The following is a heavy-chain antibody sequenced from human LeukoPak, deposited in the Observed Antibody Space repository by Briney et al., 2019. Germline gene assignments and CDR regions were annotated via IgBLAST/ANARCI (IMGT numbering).Heavy chain of an antibody. V-gene: IGHV3-30*04. J-gene: IGHJ6*03. Sequence: GGSLRLSCAASGFNFNTYAMKWVRQAPGKGLEWLAVVLFDGSDQYYADSVQGRFTISRDNSQNTLYLQMDSLRVEDTAVYYCARGDEVVAADYYYYMDVWGKGTTVTISS. CDR1: GFNFNTYA. D-gene: IGHD2-15*01. CDR2: VLFDGSDQ. CDR3: ARGDEVVAADYYYYMDV.